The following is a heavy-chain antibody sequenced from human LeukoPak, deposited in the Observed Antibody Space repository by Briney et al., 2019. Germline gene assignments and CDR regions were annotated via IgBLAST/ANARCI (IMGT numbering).Heavy chain of an antibody. Sequence: GGSLRLSCGASGFSFSDYGKHWVRQAPGKGLEWVAFIRHDGNKKYLPDSMKGRFTISRDNSKNTLYLQMNSLRAEDTAVYYCAKGIGGPDYYGSGTYYVYWGQGTLVTVSS. CDR1: GFSFSDYG. CDR2: IRHDGNKK. V-gene: IGHV3-30*02. CDR3: AKGIGGPDYYGSGTYYVY. J-gene: IGHJ4*02. D-gene: IGHD3-10*01.